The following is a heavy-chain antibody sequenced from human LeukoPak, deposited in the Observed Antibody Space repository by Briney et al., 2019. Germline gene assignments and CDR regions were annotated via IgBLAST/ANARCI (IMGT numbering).Heavy chain of an antibody. J-gene: IGHJ6*02. D-gene: IGHD6-19*01. CDR3: ARARIAVVYYYYGMDV. CDR2: MSSSSTYI. CDR1: GFIFSKYN. Sequence: PGGSLRLSCAASGFIFSKYNMNWVRQAPGKGLEWVSSMSSSSTYIYYADSVKGRFTISRDNAKNSLYLQMNSLRAEDTAVYYCARARIAVVYYYYGMDVWGQGTTVTVSS. V-gene: IGHV3-21*01.